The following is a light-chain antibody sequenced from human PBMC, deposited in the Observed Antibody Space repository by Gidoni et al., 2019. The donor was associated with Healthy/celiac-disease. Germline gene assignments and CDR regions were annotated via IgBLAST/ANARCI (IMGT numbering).Light chain of an antibody. CDR3: QQYNNWPPLT. CDR2: GAA. Sequence: EIVMTPSPATLSVSPGARATLSCRTSQSGSSNFAWYQQKPGQAPRLLIYGAATRATGIPARFSGSGSGTEFTLTISSLQSEDVAVYYCQQYNNWPPLTFGGGTKVEIK. CDR1: QSGSSN. V-gene: IGKV3-15*01. J-gene: IGKJ4*01.